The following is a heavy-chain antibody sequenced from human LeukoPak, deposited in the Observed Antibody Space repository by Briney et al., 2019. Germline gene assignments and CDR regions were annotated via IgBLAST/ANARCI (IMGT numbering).Heavy chain of an antibody. CDR3: ARGHHGMEV. CDR1: EFTFSDYY. CDR2: ISSSGSDT. Sequence: GGSLRLSCAASEFTFSDYYMSWIRQAPGKGLEWVSYISSSGSDTDYADFVKGRFTISRDNAKNSLFLQMNSLRAEDTAVYYCARGHHGMEVWGRGTTVTVSS. J-gene: IGHJ6*02. V-gene: IGHV3-11*05.